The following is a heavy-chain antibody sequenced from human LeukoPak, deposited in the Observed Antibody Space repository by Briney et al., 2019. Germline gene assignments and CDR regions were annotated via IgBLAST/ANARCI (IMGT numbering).Heavy chain of an antibody. D-gene: IGHD6-13*01. CDR2: ISAYNGNT. V-gene: IGHV1-18*01. J-gene: IGHJ4*02. CDR1: GFTFTSYG. CDR3: ARDSSSSLS. Sequence: GGSLRLSCAASGFTFTSYGISWVRQAPGQGLEWMGWISAYNGNTNYAQKLQGRVTMTTDTSTSTAYMELRSLRSDDTAVYYCARDSSSSLSWGQGTLVTVSS.